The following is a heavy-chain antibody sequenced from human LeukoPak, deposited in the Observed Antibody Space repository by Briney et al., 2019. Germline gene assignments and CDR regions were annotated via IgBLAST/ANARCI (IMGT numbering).Heavy chain of an antibody. D-gene: IGHD3-3*01. CDR3: ARDSLELLSFDY. J-gene: IGHJ4*02. Sequence: ASVKVSCKASGYTFTGYYMHWVRQAPGQGLEWMGRINPNSGGTNYAQKFQGRVTMTRDTSISTAYMELSRLRSDDTAVYSCARDSLELLSFDYWGQGTLVTVSS. CDR1: GYTFTGYY. V-gene: IGHV1-2*06. CDR2: INPNSGGT.